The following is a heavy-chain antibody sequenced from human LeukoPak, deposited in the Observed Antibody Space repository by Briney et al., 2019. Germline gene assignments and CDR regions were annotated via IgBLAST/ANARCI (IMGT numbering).Heavy chain of an antibody. CDR3: ATGGNSLAY. Sequence: GGSLILSCAASGFTFSTYEMNWVRQAPGKGLEWVSTISSSGSTIYYADSVKGRFTISRDNAKKSLSLQMNSLRAEDTAVYYCATGGNSLAYWGQGTLVTVSS. CDR1: GFTFSTYE. D-gene: IGHD1-26*01. V-gene: IGHV3-48*03. CDR2: ISSSGSTI. J-gene: IGHJ4*02.